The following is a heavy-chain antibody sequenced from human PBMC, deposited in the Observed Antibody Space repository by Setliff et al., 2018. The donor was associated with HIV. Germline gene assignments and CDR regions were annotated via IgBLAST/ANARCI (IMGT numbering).Heavy chain of an antibody. D-gene: IGHD6-13*01. CDR2: IKQDGSEK. V-gene: IGHV3-7*03. J-gene: IGHJ1*01. Sequence: PGGSLRLSCAASGLTFSSYWMSWVRQAPGKGLEWVANIKQDGSEKYYVDSVKGRFTISRDNAKNSLYLQMNSLRADDTAMYYCATDPGYSSTWYSESFQHWGQGTVVTVS. CDR1: GLTFSSYW. CDR3: ATDPGYSSTWYSESFQH.